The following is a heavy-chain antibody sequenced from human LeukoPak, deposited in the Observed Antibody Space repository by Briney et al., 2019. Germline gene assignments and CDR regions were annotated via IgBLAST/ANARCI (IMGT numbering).Heavy chain of an antibody. Sequence: SETLSLTCTVSGGSISSYYWSWIRQPAGKGLEWIGRIYTSGSTNYNPSLKSRVTMSVDTSKNQFSLMLRSVTAADTAVYYCARDHLPAGAPGYYMDVWGKGTTVTVSS. CDR3: ARDHLPAGAPGYYMDV. J-gene: IGHJ6*03. V-gene: IGHV4-4*07. CDR2: IYTSGST. D-gene: IGHD4/OR15-4a*01. CDR1: GGSISSYY.